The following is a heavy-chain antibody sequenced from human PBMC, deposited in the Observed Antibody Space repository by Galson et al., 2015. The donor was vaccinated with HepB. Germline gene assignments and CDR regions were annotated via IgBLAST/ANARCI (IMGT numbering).Heavy chain of an antibody. Sequence: SETLSLTCAVYGGSFSGYYWSWIRQPPGKGLEWIGEINHSGSTNYNPSLKSRVTISVDTSKNQFSLKLSSVTAADTAVYYCARGRAYDYIWGSYRYFYYYYYMDVWGKGTTVTVSS. CDR2: INHSGST. D-gene: IGHD3-16*02. CDR3: ARGRAYDYIWGSYRYFYYYYYMDV. J-gene: IGHJ6*03. CDR1: GGSFSGYY. V-gene: IGHV4-34*01.